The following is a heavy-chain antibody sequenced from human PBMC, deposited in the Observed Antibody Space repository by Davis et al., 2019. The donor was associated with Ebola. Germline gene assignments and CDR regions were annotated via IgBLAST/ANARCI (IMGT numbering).Heavy chain of an antibody. D-gene: IGHD1-1*01. CDR3: ARGTLPGFTSSGLDL. J-gene: IGHJ5*02. CDR1: GYSFTRFW. Sequence: PGGSLRLSCKASGYSFTRFWIAWVRQMPGKGLEWMGIIFPSDADTKYNPSFQGQVIISVDQSTNTAYLQWTRLKMSDSAYYYCARGTLPGFTSSGLDLWGQGTLVTVSS. V-gene: IGHV5-51*06. CDR2: IFPSDADT.